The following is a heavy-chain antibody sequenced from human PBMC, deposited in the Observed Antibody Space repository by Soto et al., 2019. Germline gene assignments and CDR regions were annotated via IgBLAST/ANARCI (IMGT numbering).Heavy chain of an antibody. J-gene: IGHJ4*02. CDR1: GFTFSSYA. CDR3: AKQRTPPGWLQSPWDFCYY. Sequence: GGSLRLSCAASGFTFSSYAMSWVRQAPGKGLEWVSAISGSGGSTYYADSVKGRFTISRDNSKNTLYLQMNSLRAEDTAVYYCAKQRTPPGWLQSPWDFCYYWGQGTPVTGSS. V-gene: IGHV3-23*01. D-gene: IGHD3-3*01. CDR2: ISGSGGST.